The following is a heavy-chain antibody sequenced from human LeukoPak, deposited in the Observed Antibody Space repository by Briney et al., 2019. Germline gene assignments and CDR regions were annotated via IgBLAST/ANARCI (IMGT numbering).Heavy chain of an antibody. CDR3: TRDQMNY. CDR1: EFTVSRNY. D-gene: IGHD5-24*01. V-gene: IGHV3-53*01. CDR2: IFSNGDT. J-gene: IGHJ4*02. Sequence: SGGSLRLSCTASEFTVSRNYMLWVRQAPGKGLEWVSLIFSNGDTHYADSVKGRFTISRDTSKNTVYLRMNSLRVEDTAMYYCTRDQMNYWGQGTLVTVSS.